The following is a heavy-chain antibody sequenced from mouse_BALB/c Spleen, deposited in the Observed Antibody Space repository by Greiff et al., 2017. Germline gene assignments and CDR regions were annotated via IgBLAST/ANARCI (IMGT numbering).Heavy chain of an antibody. CDR2: ISYSGST. CDR1: GYSITSDYA. CDR3: ARRYYEGAMDY. J-gene: IGHJ4*01. V-gene: IGHV3-2*02. Sequence: DVKLQESGPGLVKPSQSLSLTCTVTGYSITSDYAWNWIRQFPGNKLEWMGYISYSGSTSYNPSLKSRISITRDTSKNQFFLQLNSVTTEDTATYYCARRYYEGAMDYWGQGTSVTVSS. D-gene: IGHD2-4*01.